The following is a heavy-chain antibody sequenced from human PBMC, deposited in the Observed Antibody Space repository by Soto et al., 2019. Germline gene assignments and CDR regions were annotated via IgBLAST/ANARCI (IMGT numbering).Heavy chain of an antibody. V-gene: IGHV3-15*07. CDR1: GFTFSNAW. J-gene: IGHJ4*02. Sequence: EVQLVEAGGGLVKPGGSLRLSCAASGFTFSNAWMNWVRQAPGKGREGVGRIKGKTDGGTTDYAAPVKGRFTISRDDSKNTLYLQMNSLKTEDPAVYYCTTGEQLAHFDYWGQGTLVTVSS. CDR3: TTGEQLAHFDY. CDR2: IKGKTDGGTT. D-gene: IGHD6-13*01.